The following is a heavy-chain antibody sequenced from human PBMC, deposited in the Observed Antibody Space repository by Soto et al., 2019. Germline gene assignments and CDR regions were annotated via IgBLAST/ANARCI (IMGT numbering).Heavy chain of an antibody. D-gene: IGHD6-19*01. J-gene: IGHJ4*02. V-gene: IGHV1-69*04. Sequence: SVKVSCKASGGTFSSYTISWVRQAPGQGLEWMGRIIPILGIANYAQKFQGRVTITADKSTSTAYMELSSLRSEDTAVYYCARDGPQWLPSSYYFDYWGQGTLVTVSS. CDR1: GGTFSSYT. CDR3: ARDGPQWLPSSYYFDY. CDR2: IIPILGIA.